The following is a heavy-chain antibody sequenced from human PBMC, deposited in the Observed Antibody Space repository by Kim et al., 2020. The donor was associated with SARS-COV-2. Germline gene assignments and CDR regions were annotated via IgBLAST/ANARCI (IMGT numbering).Heavy chain of an antibody. CDR3: ARVLFWSGYYYYYYMDV. Sequence: SETLSLTCTVSGGSVSSGSYYWSWIRQPPGKGLEWIGYIYYSGSTNYNPSLKSRVTISVDTSKNQFSLKLSSVTAADTAVYYCARVLFWSGYYYYYYMDVWGKGTTVAVSS. J-gene: IGHJ6*03. V-gene: IGHV4-61*01. CDR1: GGSVSSGSYY. CDR2: IYYSGST. D-gene: IGHD3-3*01.